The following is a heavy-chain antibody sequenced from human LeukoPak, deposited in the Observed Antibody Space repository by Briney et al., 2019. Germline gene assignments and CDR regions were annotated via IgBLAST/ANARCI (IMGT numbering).Heavy chain of an antibody. D-gene: IGHD5-24*01. J-gene: IGHJ4*02. Sequence: PGGSLRLSCAVSGFTFTNYAMSWVRQAPGKGLEWIGSIFYSGSTYYNPSLKSRIIISVDTSKNQFSLKLSSATAADTAVYYCARHEDRWLQSGFEYWGQGTLVTVSS. CDR3: ARHEDRWLQSGFEY. CDR2: IFYSGST. CDR1: GFTFTNYA. V-gene: IGHV4-39*01.